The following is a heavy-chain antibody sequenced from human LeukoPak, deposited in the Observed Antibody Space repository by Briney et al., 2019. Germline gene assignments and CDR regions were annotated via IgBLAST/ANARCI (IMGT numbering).Heavy chain of an antibody. D-gene: IGHD2-21*01. V-gene: IGHV3-33*08. CDR1: GFTFSSYA. Sequence: PGGSLRLSCAASGFTFSSYAMHWVRQAPGKGLEWVAVIWYDGSNEDYADSVKGRFIISRDNSKNTLYLQMNSLRAGDTAVYYCARDRDGPPLHDAFDIWGQGAMVTVSS. CDR2: IWYDGSNE. J-gene: IGHJ3*02. CDR3: ARDRDGPPLHDAFDI.